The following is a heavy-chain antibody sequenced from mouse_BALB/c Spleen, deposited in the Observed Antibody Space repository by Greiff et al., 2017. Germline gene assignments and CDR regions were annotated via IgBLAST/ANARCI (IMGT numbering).Heavy chain of an antibody. CDR3: ARHDHYYGSY. V-gene: IGHV5-6*01. D-gene: IGHD1-2*01. CDR2: ISSGGSYT. Sequence: EVMLVESGGDLVKPGGSLKLSCAASGFTFSSYGMSWVRQTPDKRLEWVATISSGGSYTYYPDSVKGRFTISRDNAKNTLYLQMSSLKSEDTAMYYCARHDHYYGSYWGQGTLVTVSA. CDR1: GFTFSSYG. J-gene: IGHJ3*01.